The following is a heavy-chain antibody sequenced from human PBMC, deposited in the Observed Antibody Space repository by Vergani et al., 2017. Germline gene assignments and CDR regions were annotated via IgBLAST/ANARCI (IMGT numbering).Heavy chain of an antibody. D-gene: IGHD1-26*01. Sequence: EVQLLESGGGLVQPGGSLRLSCAASGFTFSSYAMSWVRQAPGKGLEWVSAISGSGGSTYYADSVKGRFTISRDNSKNTLYLQMTSLRAEDTAVYYCAKDIGGSYSYYYYYGMDVWGQGTTVTVSS. V-gene: IGHV3-23*01. CDR2: ISGSGGST. J-gene: IGHJ6*02. CDR1: GFTFSSYA. CDR3: AKDIGGSYSYYYYYGMDV.